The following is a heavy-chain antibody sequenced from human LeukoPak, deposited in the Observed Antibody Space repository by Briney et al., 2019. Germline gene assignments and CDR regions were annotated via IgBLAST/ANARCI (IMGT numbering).Heavy chain of an antibody. CDR3: ARYSSPRAEYFQH. Sequence: WASVKVSCKSSGYTFTDYYIHWVRQAPGQGLEWMGWINTNTGNPTYAQGFTGRFVFSLDTSVSTAYLQISSLKAEDTAVYYCARYSSPRAEYFQHWGQGTLVTVSS. D-gene: IGHD6-19*01. V-gene: IGHV7-4-1*02. CDR2: INTNTGNP. J-gene: IGHJ1*01. CDR1: GYTFTDYY.